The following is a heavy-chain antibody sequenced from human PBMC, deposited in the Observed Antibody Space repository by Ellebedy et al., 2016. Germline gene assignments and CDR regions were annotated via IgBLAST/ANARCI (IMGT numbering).Heavy chain of an antibody. D-gene: IGHD3-10*01. V-gene: IGHV1-18*04. CDR3: AKTSGWGYGEN. CDR1: GYTFTTFS. Sequence: ASVKVSCXASGYTFTTFSITWVRQVPGQGLEWMGFVNTFSGNTKFEQKFQGRVSMTTDSSTHTAYMDLRSLRSDDTAMYYCAKTSGWGYGENWGQGTLVTVSS. CDR2: VNTFSGNT. J-gene: IGHJ4*02.